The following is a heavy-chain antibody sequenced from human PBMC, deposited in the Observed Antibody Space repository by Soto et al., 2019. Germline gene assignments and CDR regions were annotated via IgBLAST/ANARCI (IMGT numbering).Heavy chain of an antibody. Sequence: EVQLVESGGGLVQPGGSLRLSCAASGFTFNIYSMNWVRQAPGKGLEWVSYITSDTATIHYADSVRGRFTISRDNAKNSLYLQMNSLRDEDTAAYCCARSVAGHFDYWGQGTLVAVSS. CDR1: GFTFNIYS. V-gene: IGHV3-48*02. J-gene: IGHJ4*02. D-gene: IGHD6-19*01. CDR3: ARSVAGHFDY. CDR2: ITSDTATI.